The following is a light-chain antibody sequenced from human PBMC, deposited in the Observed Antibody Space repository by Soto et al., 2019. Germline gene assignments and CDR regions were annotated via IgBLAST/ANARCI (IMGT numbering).Light chain of an antibody. CDR2: GAS. J-gene: IGKJ1*01. CDR3: QQYVDSRWT. CDR1: QSVSSTY. V-gene: IGKV3-20*01. Sequence: IVLTQSPGTLSLSPGERATLSCRASQSVSSTYLAWYQQKPGQAPRLLIYGASSRATGIPDRFSGSGSGTDVTLTISRLEPEDFAVYYCQQYVDSRWTFGQGTKVEIK.